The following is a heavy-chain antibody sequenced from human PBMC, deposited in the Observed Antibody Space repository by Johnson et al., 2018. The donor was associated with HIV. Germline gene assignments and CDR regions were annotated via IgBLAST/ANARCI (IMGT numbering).Heavy chain of an antibody. Sequence: VQLVESGGGLVLPGGSLRLSCVGSGFTFSSYWMSWVRQAPGKGLEWVANIKQDGSEKYSVDSLKGRFTISRDNSKNTLYLQMNSLRAEDTAVYFCARAASQQQLKVPFDIWGQGTMVTVSS. D-gene: IGHD6-13*01. CDR2: IKQDGSEK. CDR1: GFTFSSYW. J-gene: IGHJ3*02. CDR3: ARAASQQQLKVPFDI. V-gene: IGHV3-7*01.